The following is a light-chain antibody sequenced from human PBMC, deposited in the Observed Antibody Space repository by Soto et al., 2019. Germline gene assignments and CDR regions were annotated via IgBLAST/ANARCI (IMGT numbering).Light chain of an antibody. Sequence: DIVLTQSPGTLSLSPGERATLSCRASQTVYATYLAWYQHKPGQAPRLVMYAASNRAPGIPDRFSGSGSGTDFSLTISRLEPEDCAVYYCQPYDNVRRTFGGGTNVEIK. CDR1: QTVYATY. CDR2: AAS. CDR3: QPYDNVRRT. V-gene: IGKV3-20*01. J-gene: IGKJ4*01.